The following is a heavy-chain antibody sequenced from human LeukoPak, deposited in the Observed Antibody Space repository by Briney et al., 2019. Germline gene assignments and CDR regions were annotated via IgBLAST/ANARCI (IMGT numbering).Heavy chain of an antibody. D-gene: IGHD6-19*01. J-gene: IGHJ5*02. Sequence: SETLSLTCTVSGVSISTYYWSWIRQPPGKGLEWIGYLYYGGSTNYNPSLKSRVTISVDKSKNQFSLKLSSVTAADTAVYYCAREDAQWPRFDPWGQGTLVTVSS. CDR3: AREDAQWPRFDP. V-gene: IGHV4-59*12. CDR2: LYYGGST. CDR1: GVSISTYY.